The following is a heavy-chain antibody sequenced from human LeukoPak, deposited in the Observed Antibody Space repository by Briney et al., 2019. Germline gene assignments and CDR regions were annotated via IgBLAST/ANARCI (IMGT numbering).Heavy chain of an antibody. J-gene: IGHJ3*02. CDR2: ISSSGSTI. V-gene: IGHV3-48*03. CDR1: GFTFSSYE. D-gene: IGHD1-14*01. CDR3: AREQTDNHAFDI. Sequence: GGSLRLSCAASGFTFSSYEMNWVRQAPGKGLEWVSYISSSGSTIYYADSVKGRFTISRDNAKNSLYLQMNSLRAEDTAVYYCAREQTDNHAFDIWGQGTMVTVSS.